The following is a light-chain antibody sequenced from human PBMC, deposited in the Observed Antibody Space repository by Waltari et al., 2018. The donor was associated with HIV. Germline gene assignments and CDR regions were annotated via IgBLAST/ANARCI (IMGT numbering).Light chain of an antibody. CDR2: EDN. Sequence: NLMLTQPHSVSESPGNTVTISCTRSSGRIASNHVQRSQQRPGSSPTPVIYEDNQRPSGVPDRFSGSIDSSSNSASLTIAGLKTEDEADYYCQSYDSSNHVVFGGGTKLTVL. V-gene: IGLV6-57*01. J-gene: IGLJ2*01. CDR1: SGRIASNH. CDR3: QSYDSSNHVV.